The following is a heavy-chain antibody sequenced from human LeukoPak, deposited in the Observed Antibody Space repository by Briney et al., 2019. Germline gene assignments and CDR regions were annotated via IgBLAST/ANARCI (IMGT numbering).Heavy chain of an antibody. V-gene: IGHV3-30*04. D-gene: IGHD5-18*01. CDR3: ARAGGYRLDPRDQNRYFDY. CDR2: ISYDGSNK. CDR1: GFTFSSYA. J-gene: IGHJ4*02. Sequence: VGSLRLSCAASGFTFSSYAMHWVRQAPGKGLEWVAVISYDGSNKYYADSVKGRFTISRDNSKNTLYLQMNSLRAEDTAVYYCARAGGYRLDPRDQNRYFDYWGQGTLVTVSS.